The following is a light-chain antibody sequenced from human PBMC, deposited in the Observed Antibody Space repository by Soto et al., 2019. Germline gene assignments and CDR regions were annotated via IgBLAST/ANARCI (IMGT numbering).Light chain of an antibody. V-gene: IGKV1-33*01. CDR3: QQYDNLPPLT. CDR2: DAS. J-gene: IGKJ3*01. Sequence: DIQMTQSPSSLSASVGDRVTITCQASQDISNYLNWYQQKPGKAPKLLIYDASNLETGVPSRFSGSGSGTDFTFTISSLQPEDIATYYCQQYDNLPPLTFGPGTKVYIK. CDR1: QDISNY.